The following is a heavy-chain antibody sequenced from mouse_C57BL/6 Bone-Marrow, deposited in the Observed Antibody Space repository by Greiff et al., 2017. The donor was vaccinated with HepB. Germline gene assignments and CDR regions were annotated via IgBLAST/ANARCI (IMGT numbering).Heavy chain of an antibody. Sequence: GAELVRPGTSVKMSCKASGYTFTNYWIGWAKQRPGHGLEWIGDIYPGGGYTNYNEKFKGKATLTADKSSSTAYMQFSSLTSEDSAIYYCARRSPYYYGSSYGYWGQGTTLTVSS. CDR1: GYTFTNYW. D-gene: IGHD1-1*01. CDR2: IYPGGGYT. V-gene: IGHV1-63*01. CDR3: ARRSPYYYGSSYGY. J-gene: IGHJ2*01.